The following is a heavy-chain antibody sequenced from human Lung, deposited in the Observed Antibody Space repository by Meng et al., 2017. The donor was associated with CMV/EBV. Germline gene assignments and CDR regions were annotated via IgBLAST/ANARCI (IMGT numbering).Heavy chain of an antibody. J-gene: IGHJ4*02. CDR2: ITASGGST. D-gene: IGHD6-13*01. CDR1: EFTFSNYA. CDR3: AKAFSSSWCCEYYDY. V-gene: IGHV3-23*01. Sequence: GESXKISXAASEFTFSNYAMSWVRQAPGRGLEWVSAITASGGSTYYTDSVKGRFTVSRDNSKNTLYLQMNNLRAEDTAIFYCAKAFSSSWCCEYYDYWGQGALVTVSS.